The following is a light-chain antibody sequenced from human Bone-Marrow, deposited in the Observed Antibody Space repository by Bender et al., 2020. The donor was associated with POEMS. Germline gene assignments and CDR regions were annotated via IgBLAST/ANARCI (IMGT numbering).Light chain of an antibody. CDR1: NSDVGSYTL. V-gene: IGLV2-23*01. Sequence: QSALTQPASVSGSPGQSITISCTGTNSDVGSYTLVSWYQQHPGKAPKLMIYEGSKRPSGVSNRFSGSKSGNTASLTISGLQAEDEADYYCCSYAGSNTGVFGGGTKLTVL. CDR3: CSYAGSNTGV. CDR2: EGS. J-gene: IGLJ2*01.